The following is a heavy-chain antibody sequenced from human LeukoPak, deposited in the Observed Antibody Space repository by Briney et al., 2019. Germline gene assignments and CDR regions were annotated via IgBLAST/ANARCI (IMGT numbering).Heavy chain of an antibody. Sequence: GESLKISCKGSRYIFTNYWISWVRQMPGKGLEWMGAVDPSDSYTNYSPSFQGHVTISADKSISTAYLQWSSLKASDSAMYYCARATAMVTYGFDYWGQGTLVTVSS. CDR2: VDPSDSYT. D-gene: IGHD5-18*01. J-gene: IGHJ4*02. V-gene: IGHV5-10-1*01. CDR3: ARATAMVTYGFDY. CDR1: RYIFTNYW.